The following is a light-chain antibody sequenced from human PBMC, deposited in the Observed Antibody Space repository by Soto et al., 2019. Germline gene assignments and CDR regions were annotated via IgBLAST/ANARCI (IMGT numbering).Light chain of an antibody. CDR2: QAS. CDR1: QSISSW. J-gene: IGKJ1*01. CDR3: QQYYAYSWT. V-gene: IGKV1-5*03. Sequence: DIQMTQSPSTLSASVGDRVTITCRDSQSISSWLAWYQQKPGKAPKLLIYQASSLESEVPSRFSGSGSGTEFTLVINSRQPDDFATYYCQQYYAYSWTFGQGTKVEIK.